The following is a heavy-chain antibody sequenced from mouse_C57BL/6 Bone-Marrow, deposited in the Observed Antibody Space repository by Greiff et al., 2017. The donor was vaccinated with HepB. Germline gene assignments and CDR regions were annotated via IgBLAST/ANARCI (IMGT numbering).Heavy chain of an antibody. V-gene: IGHV1-64*01. J-gene: IGHJ2*01. CDR1: GYTFTSYW. Sequence: QVQLKQPGAELVKPGASVKLSCKASGYTFTSYWMHWVKQRPGQGLEWIGMIHPNSGSTNYNEKFKSKATLTVDKSSSTAYMQLSSLTSEDSAVYYCATYGSSYGYWGQGTTLTVSS. CDR2: IHPNSGST. CDR3: ATYGSSYGY. D-gene: IGHD1-1*01.